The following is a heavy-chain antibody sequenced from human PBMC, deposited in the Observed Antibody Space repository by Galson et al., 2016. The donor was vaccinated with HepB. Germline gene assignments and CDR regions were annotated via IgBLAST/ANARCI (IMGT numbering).Heavy chain of an antibody. CDR2: MYYSGTT. D-gene: IGHD6-6*01. Sequence: SETLSLTCSVSGASISDYYWSWIRQPPGKGLEWIGYMYYSGTTNYNPPLKSRVTMSIDTSKNQFFLKLSSVTAADTAVYYCAKRAARGRNWFDPWGQGTLVIVSS. CDR1: GASISDYY. V-gene: IGHV4-59*01. J-gene: IGHJ5*02. CDR3: AKRAARGRNWFDP.